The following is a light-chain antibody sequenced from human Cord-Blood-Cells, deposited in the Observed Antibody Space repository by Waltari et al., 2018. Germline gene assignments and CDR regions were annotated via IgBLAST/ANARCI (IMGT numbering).Light chain of an antibody. CDR1: SSDVGGFNY. Sequence: QSALTQPRSVSGSPGQSVTISCPGTSSDVGGFNYVSWYQQHPGKAPKRMIYDVSKRPSGVPDRFSGSKSGNTASLTISGLQAEDEADYYCCSYAGSYVVFGGGTKLTVL. V-gene: IGLV2-11*01. CDR3: CSYAGSYVV. J-gene: IGLJ2*01. CDR2: DVS.